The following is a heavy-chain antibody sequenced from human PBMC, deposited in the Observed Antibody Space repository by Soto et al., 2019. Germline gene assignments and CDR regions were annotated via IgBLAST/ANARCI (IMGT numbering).Heavy chain of an antibody. CDR2: IIPILGIA. J-gene: IGHJ4*02. CDR3: AREREYSGYDFIDY. CDR1: GGTFSSYT. D-gene: IGHD5-12*01. V-gene: IGHV1-69*04. Sequence: ASVKVSCKASGGTFSSYTISWVRQAPGQGLEWMGRIIPILGIANYAQKFQGRVTITADKSTSTAYMELSSLRSEDTAVYYCAREREYSGYDFIDYWGQGTLVTVSS.